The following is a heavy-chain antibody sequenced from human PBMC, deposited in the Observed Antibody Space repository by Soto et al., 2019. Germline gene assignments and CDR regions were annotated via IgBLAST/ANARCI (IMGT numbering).Heavy chain of an antibody. CDR1: GFAFSIYA. Sequence: QPGGSLRLSCSASGFAFSIYAMHWVRQAPGKGLEYVSAISSNGGSTYYADSVKGRFTISRDNSKKTLYLQMSSLRAEDTAVYYCHAYCRADCFSDYWGKGALVTVSS. D-gene: IGHD2-21*02. J-gene: IGHJ4*02. CDR3: HAYCRADCFSDY. V-gene: IGHV3-64D*06. CDR2: ISSNGGST.